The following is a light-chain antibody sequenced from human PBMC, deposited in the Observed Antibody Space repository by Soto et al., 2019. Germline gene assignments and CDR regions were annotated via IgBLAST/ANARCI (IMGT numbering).Light chain of an antibody. J-gene: IGLJ3*02. CDR2: EDN. Sequence: NFMLTQPHSVSESPGKTVTISCTRSSGSIASNXVQWYQQRPGSAPTTVIYEDNQRPSGVPDRFSGSIDSSSNSASLTISGLKTEDEADYYCQSYDSSNRGVFGGGTQLTVL. CDR3: QSYDSSNRGV. CDR1: SGSIASNX. V-gene: IGLV6-57*04.